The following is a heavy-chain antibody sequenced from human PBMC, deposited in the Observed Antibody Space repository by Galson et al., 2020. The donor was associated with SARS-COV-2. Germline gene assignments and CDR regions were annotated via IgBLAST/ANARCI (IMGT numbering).Heavy chain of an antibody. V-gene: IGHV3-23*01. CDR2: ISGSGGST. D-gene: IGHD4-17*01. CDR3: AKAPDPHDDGDYFGH. Sequence: GESLKISCAASGFTFSSYAMSWVRQAPGKGLEWVSAISGSGGSTYYADSVKGRFTISRDNSKNTLYLQMNSLSAEDTAVYYCAKAPDPHDDGDYFGHWGQGTLVTGSS. CDR1: GFTFSSYA. J-gene: IGHJ4*02.